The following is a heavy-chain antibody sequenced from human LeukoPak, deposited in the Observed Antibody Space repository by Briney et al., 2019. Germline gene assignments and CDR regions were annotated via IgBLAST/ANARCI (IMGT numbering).Heavy chain of an antibody. CDR3: ASLPKRPDDAFDI. CDR2: IYTSGST. Sequence: KASETLSLTCTVSGGSISSGSYYWSWIRQPAGKGLEWIGRIYTSGSTNYNPSLKSRVTISVDTSKNQFSLKLSSVTAADTAVYYCASLPKRPDDAFDIWGQGTMVTVSS. CDR1: GGSISSGSYY. J-gene: IGHJ3*02. D-gene: IGHD1-14*01. V-gene: IGHV4-61*02.